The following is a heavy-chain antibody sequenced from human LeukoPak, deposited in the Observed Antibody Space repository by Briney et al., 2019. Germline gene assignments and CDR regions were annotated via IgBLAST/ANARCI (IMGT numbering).Heavy chain of an antibody. Sequence: GASVKVSCKASGYTFTNFGISWVRQAPGQGLEWMGWITPYNGNTNYAQKLQGRVTMTTDTSTSTAYMELRSLRSDDTAVYFCARGFSGDLDVWGKGTTVTVSS. D-gene: IGHD3-10*01. CDR2: ITPYNGNT. CDR3: ARGFSGDLDV. CDR1: GYTFTNFG. V-gene: IGHV1-18*01. J-gene: IGHJ6*04.